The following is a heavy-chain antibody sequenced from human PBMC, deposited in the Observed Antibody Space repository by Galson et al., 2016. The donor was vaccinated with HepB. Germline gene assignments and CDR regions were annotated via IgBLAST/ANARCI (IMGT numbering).Heavy chain of an antibody. CDR2: ISRSTPTI. V-gene: IGHV3-48*02. J-gene: IGHJ4*02. CDR1: GFIFSSYS. CDR3: ARDPHALDF. Sequence: SLRLSCAASGFIFSSYSMNWARQAPGKGLEWVSYISRSTPTIYYADSVKGRFTVSRDNAKNSLYLQMNNLRDEDTAVYYCARDPHALDFWGQGTLVTISS.